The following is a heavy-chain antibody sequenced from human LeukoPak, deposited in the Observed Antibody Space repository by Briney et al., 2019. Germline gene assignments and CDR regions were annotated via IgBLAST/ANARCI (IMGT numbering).Heavy chain of an antibody. J-gene: IGHJ6*03. CDR2: VNPNSGGT. D-gene: IGHD6-19*01. CDR1: GYTYIVYY. CDR3: ARDGQWLVPTYYMDV. V-gene: IGHV1-2*02. Sequence: ASVKVSFKASGYTYIVYYMHWGRQAPGQGLEWMGWVNPNSGGTNYAPKFQGRVTMTRDTSISTVYMELSRLRSDDTAVYYCARDGQWLVPTYYMDVWGKGTTVTISS.